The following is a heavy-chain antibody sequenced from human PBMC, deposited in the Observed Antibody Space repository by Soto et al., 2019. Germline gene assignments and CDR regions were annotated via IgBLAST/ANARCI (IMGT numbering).Heavy chain of an antibody. D-gene: IGHD3-16*01. CDR1: GGSFSGYY. Sequence: PSETLSLTCAVYGGSFSGYYWSWIRQPPGKGLEWIGEINHSGSTNYNPSLKSRVTISVDTSKNQFSLKLSSVTAADTAVYYCARGPTLGAVSYVFRPPHFDYWRQXSLVTVSS. V-gene: IGHV4-34*01. J-gene: IGHJ4*02. CDR3: ARGPTLGAVSYVFRPPHFDY. CDR2: INHSGST.